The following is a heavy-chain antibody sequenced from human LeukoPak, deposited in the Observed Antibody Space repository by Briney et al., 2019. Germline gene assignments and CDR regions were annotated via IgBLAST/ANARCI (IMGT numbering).Heavy chain of an antibody. J-gene: IGHJ6*03. CDR1: GGSISSSSYY. V-gene: IGHV4-39*01. CDR3: ARRDYYYYYMDV. Sequence: SETLSLTCTVSGGSISSSSYYWGWIRQPPGKGLEWIGSIYYSGSTYYNPSLKSRVTISVDTSKNQFSLKLSSVTAADTAVYYCARRDYYYYYMDVWGKGITVTVSS. CDR2: IYYSGST.